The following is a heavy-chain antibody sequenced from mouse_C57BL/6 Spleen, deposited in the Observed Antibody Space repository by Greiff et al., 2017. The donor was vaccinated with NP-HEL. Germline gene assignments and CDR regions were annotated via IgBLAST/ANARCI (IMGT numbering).Heavy chain of an antibody. Sequence: VQLQQSGAELVRPGTSVKVSCKASGYAFTNYLIDWVKQRPGQGLEWIGVINPGSGGTNYNEKFKGKATLTVDKSSSTAYMQLSSLTSEDSAVCFCARNYSNDFDYGGQGTTLTVSS. V-gene: IGHV1-54*01. D-gene: IGHD2-5*01. CDR2: INPGSGGT. J-gene: IGHJ2*01. CDR1: GYAFTNYL. CDR3: ARNYSNDFDY.